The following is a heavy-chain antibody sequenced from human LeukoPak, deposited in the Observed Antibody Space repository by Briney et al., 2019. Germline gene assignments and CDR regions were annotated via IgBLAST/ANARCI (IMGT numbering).Heavy chain of an antibody. V-gene: IGHV4-38-2*02. CDR2: IYHSGST. J-gene: IGHJ5*02. CDR1: GYSINSDYY. Sequence: PSETLSLTCAVSGYSINSDYYWGWIRQSPDKGLEWIGIIYHSGSTYYNPSLKSRFTISVDTSKNQFSLKVTSVTAADTAVYYCARDRSTPLTLESFDPWGQGTLVTVSS. CDR3: ARDRSTPLTLESFDP. D-gene: IGHD4/OR15-4a*01.